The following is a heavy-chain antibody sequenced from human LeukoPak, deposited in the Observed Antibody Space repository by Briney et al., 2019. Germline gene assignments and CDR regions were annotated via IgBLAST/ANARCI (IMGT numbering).Heavy chain of an antibody. J-gene: IGHJ3*02. Sequence: GESLKISCKGSGYSFTNYWIAWVRQMPGQGLEWMAIIYPGDSDARYSPSFQGQVTISVDKSISTTYLRWSSLKASDTAMYYCARRGWGFGEPKRDHDTFDIWAKGQWSPSLQ. CDR1: GYSFTNYW. V-gene: IGHV5-51*01. CDR2: IYPGDSDA. CDR3: ARRGWGFGEPKRDHDTFDI. D-gene: IGHD3-10*01.